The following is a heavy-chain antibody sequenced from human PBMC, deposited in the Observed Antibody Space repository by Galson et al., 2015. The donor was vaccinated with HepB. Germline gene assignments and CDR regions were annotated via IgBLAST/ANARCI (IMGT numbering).Heavy chain of an antibody. J-gene: IGHJ4*02. CDR1: GFTFSSYS. CDR2: ISSSSSYI. CDR3: ARLAMATIDY. D-gene: IGHD5-24*01. V-gene: IGHV3-21*01. Sequence: SLRLSCAASGFTFSSYSMNWVRQAPGKGLEWVSSISSSSSYIYYADSVKGRFTISRDDAKNSLYLQMNSLRAEDTAVYYCARLAMATIDYWGQGTLVTVSS.